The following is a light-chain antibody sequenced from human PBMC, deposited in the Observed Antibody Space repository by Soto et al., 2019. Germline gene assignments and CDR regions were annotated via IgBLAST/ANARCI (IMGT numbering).Light chain of an antibody. CDR1: QSISSW. J-gene: IGKJ3*01. V-gene: IGKV1-5*03. CDR3: QQGFT. Sequence: DLQMTQSPSTLSASVGDRVTITCRASQSISSWLAWYQQKPGKAPKLLIYKASSLESGVPSRFSGGRHGTEFNLTISSLQPDYFASYYCQQGFTFGAGTKVDIK. CDR2: KAS.